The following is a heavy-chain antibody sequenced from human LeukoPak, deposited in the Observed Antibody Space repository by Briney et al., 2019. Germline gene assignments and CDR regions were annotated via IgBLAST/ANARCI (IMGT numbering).Heavy chain of an antibody. D-gene: IGHD6-25*01. CDR2: ISSGSSTK. Sequence: GGSPRLSCAASGFTFSSYSMNWVRQAPGKGLEWVSYISSGSSTKYYADSVKGRFTISRDNAKNSLYLQMNSLRDEDTAVYCCARGGILAAEFDYWGQGTLVTVSS. V-gene: IGHV3-48*02. CDR3: ARGGILAAEFDY. CDR1: GFTFSSYS. J-gene: IGHJ4*02.